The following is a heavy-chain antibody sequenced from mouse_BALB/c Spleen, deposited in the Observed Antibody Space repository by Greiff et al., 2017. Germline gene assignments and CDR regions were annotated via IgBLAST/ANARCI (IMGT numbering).Heavy chain of an antibody. Sequence: EVQLMESGGGLVQPGGSLRLSCATSGFTFTDYYMSWVRQPPGKALEWLGFIRNKANGYTTEYSASVKGRFTISRDNSQSILYLQMNTLRAEDSATYYCAREGRYDGEAWFAYWGQGTLVTVSA. D-gene: IGHD2-14*01. J-gene: IGHJ3*01. V-gene: IGHV7-3*02. CDR1: GFTFTDYY. CDR3: AREGRYDGEAWFAY. CDR2: IRNKANGYTT.